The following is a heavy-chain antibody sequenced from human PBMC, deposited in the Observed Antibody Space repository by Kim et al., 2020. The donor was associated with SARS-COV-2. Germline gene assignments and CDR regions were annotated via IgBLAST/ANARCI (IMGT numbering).Heavy chain of an antibody. V-gene: IGHV4-38-2*02. D-gene: IGHD3-10*01. Sequence: SETLSLTCTVSGYSISSGYYWAWIRQPPGKGLEWIGSIYHSGSTYYNPSLKSRVTISVDTSKNQFSLKLSSVTAADTAVYYCARAMVRGVTTAFDYWGQGTLVTVSS. CDR3: ARAMVRGVTTAFDY. CDR1: GYSISSGYY. J-gene: IGHJ4*02. CDR2: IYHSGST.